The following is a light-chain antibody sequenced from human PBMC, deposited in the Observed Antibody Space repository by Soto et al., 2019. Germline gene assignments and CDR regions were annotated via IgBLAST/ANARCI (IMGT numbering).Light chain of an antibody. V-gene: IGLV2-14*01. CDR2: DVS. Sequence: QSALTQPASVSGSPGQSITISCTGNSSDIGGYHFVSWYQQHPGKAPKLMIFDVSNRPSGVSDRFSGSKSGNTASLTISGLQAEDEADYYCSSYTASGTDVFGTGTKGTVL. J-gene: IGLJ1*01. CDR3: SSYTASGTDV. CDR1: SSDIGGYHF.